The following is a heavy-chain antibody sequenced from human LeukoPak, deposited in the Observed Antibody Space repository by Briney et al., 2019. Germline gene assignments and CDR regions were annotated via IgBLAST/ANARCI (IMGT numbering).Heavy chain of an antibody. V-gene: IGHV3-21*01. CDR1: GFTFSSYA. CDR3: ARSPTVVTHDAFDI. J-gene: IGHJ3*02. CDR2: ISSSSSYI. D-gene: IGHD4-23*01. Sequence: GGSLRLSCAASGFTFSSYAMSWVRQAPGKGLEWVSSISSSSSYIYYADSVKGRFTISRDNAKNSLYLQMNSLRAEDTAVYYCARSPTVVTHDAFDIWGQGTMVTVSS.